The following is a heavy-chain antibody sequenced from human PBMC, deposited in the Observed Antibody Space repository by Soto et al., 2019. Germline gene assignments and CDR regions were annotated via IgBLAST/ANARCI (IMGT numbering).Heavy chain of an antibody. V-gene: IGHV4-4*02. CDR1: GDSVNTHDG. CDR2: ISHNDLK. CDR3: ACRTSSGAIDD. Sequence: SETLSLTCAVSGDSVNTHDGWAWVRQPPGKRPEWIGEISHNDLKNYHPFLKTRLSFSFSRDSSSLQFSLSLRSVTATDTAVYFSACRTSSGAIDDCGQGKMVTVSS. J-gene: IGHJ4*02. D-gene: IGHD2-8*02.